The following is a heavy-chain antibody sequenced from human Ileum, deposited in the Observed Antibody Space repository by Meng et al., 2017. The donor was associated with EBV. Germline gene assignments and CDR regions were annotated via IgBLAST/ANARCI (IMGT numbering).Heavy chain of an antibody. J-gene: IGHJ4*02. V-gene: IGHV4-59*08. CDR2: IYYSGST. Sequence: QVQRQESGPGLVKPSETLSPPCTVSGGSISSYYWSWIRQPPGKGLEWIGYIYYSGSTNYNPSLKSRVTISVDTSKNQFSLNLSSVTAADTAVYYCARGGWSLDYWGQGTLVTVSS. CDR3: ARGGWSLDY. CDR1: GGSISSYY. D-gene: IGHD2-15*01.